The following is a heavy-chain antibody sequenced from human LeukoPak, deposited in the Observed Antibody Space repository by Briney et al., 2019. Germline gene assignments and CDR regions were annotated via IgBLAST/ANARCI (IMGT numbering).Heavy chain of an antibody. D-gene: IGHD3-10*01. CDR1: GFTFSSYV. CDR3: ARGAKYYFGSGSYLNFDY. V-gene: IGHV3-33*01. J-gene: IGHJ4*02. CDR2: IWYDGSNE. Sequence: GGSLRLSCAASGFTFSSYVMHWVRQAPGKGLEWVAVIWYDGSNEYYADSARGRFTISRDNSKKNLYLQMNSLRAEDTAVYYCARGAKYYFGSGSYLNFDYWDQGTLVTVSS.